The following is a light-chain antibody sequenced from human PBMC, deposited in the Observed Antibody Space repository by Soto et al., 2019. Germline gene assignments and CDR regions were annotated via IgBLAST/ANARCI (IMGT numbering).Light chain of an antibody. CDR2: EVR. J-gene: IGLJ1*01. Sequence: QSVLTQPPSASGSPGQSVTISCTGSSSDVGGYNYVSWYQQHPGKAPKLVIYEVRNRPSGVPDRFSGSKSGNTASLTVSGLQAEDEADYYCSSYTGTNNFGVFGPGTKLTVL. CDR3: SSYTGTNNFGV. CDR1: SSDVGGYNY. V-gene: IGLV2-8*01.